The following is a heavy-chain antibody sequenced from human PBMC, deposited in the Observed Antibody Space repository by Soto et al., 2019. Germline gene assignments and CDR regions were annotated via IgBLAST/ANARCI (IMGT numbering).Heavy chain of an antibody. CDR2: MSYDGRNQ. CDR1: GFTLSGVD. V-gene: IGHV3-30*18. CDR3: AKGGWYTSSSRSDC. J-gene: IGHJ4*02. Sequence: QVQLVESGGGVVQPGTSLRLSCSASGFTLSGVDMHWVRQAPGKGLEWVAVMSYDGRNQYYADSVKGRFTVSRDSSKSKFYLRMSSLRTEDAAVYYCAKGGWYTSSSRSDCWGQGALVTVSS. D-gene: IGHD6-6*01.